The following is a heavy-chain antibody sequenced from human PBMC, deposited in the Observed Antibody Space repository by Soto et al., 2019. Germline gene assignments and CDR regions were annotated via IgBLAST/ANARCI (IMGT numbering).Heavy chain of an antibody. CDR2: INPSGGHT. D-gene: IGHD2-21*02. V-gene: IGHV1-46*03. CDR3: ARGGHVVVVTAAFDY. Sequence: GASVKVSCKASGNTFSNYYMHWVRQAPGQGLEWMGTINPSGGHTTYAQKFLGRVTMTRDTSTSTLYMEVTRLRSEDTAVYYCARGGHVVVVTAAFDYWGQGTLVTVSS. CDR1: GNTFSNYY. J-gene: IGHJ4*02.